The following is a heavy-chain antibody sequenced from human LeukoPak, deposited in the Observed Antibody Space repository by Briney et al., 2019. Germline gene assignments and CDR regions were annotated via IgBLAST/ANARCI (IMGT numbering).Heavy chain of an antibody. CDR2: INPSGGST. CDR3: AALGDILTGYPDAFDI. Sequence: ASVKVSCKASGYTFTSYGISWVRQAPGQGLEWMGIINPSGGSTSYAQKFQGRVTMTRDMSTSTVYMELSSLRSEDTAVYYCAALGDILTGYPDAFDIWGQGTMVTVSS. D-gene: IGHD3-9*01. V-gene: IGHV1-46*01. J-gene: IGHJ3*02. CDR1: GYTFTSYG.